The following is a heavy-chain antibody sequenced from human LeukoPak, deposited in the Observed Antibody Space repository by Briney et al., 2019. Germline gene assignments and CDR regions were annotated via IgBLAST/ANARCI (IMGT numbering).Heavy chain of an antibody. CDR1: GGSISSYY. J-gene: IGHJ4*02. CDR2: IYYSGST. D-gene: IGHD4-17*01. CDR3: ARRAVTLPYFDY. V-gene: IGHV4-59*08. Sequence: SETLSLTCTVSGGSISSYYWSWIRQPPGKGLEWIGYIYYSGSTNYNPSLKSRVTISVDTSKNQFSLKLSSVTAADTAVYYCARRAVTLPYFDYWGQGTLVTVSS.